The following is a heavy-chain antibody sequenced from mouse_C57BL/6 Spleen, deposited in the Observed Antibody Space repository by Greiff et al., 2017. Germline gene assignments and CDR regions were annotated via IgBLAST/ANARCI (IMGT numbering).Heavy chain of an antibody. D-gene: IGHD1-1*01. CDR3: ARALTTVVRMDY. Sequence: VQLQQSGPELVKPGASVKIPCKASGYTFTDYNMDWVKQSHGKSLEWIGDINPNNGGTIYNQKFKGKDTLTVDKSSSTAYMELRSLTSEDTAVYYCARALTTVVRMDYWGQGTSVTVSA. J-gene: IGHJ4*01. CDR1: GYTFTDYN. V-gene: IGHV1-18*01. CDR2: INPNNGGT.